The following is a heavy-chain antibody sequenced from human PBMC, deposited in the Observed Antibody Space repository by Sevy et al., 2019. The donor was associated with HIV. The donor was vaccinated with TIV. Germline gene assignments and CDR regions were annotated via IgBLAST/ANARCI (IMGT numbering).Heavy chain of an antibody. Sequence: GGSLRLSCAASGFTFSSYSMNWVRQAPGKGLEWVSSISSSSSYIDYADSVKGRFTISRDNAKNSLYLQMNSLRAEDTAVYYCARGAYIVATIIAFDIWGQGTMVTVSS. J-gene: IGHJ3*02. D-gene: IGHD5-12*01. V-gene: IGHV3-21*01. CDR1: GFTFSSYS. CDR3: ARGAYIVATIIAFDI. CDR2: ISSSSSYI.